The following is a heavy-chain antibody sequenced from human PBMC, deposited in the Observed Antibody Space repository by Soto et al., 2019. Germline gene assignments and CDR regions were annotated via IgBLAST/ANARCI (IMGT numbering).Heavy chain of an antibody. V-gene: IGHV3-21*01. Sequence: GGSLRLSCAASGFTFSSYSMNWFRQAPGKGLEWVSSISSSSSYIYYADSVKGRFTISRDNAKNSLYLQMNSLRAEDTAVYYWARDIGDSSGSNDAYWGQRTPVPVAS. CDR2: ISSSSSYI. D-gene: IGHD3-22*01. CDR1: GFTFSSYS. CDR3: ARDIGDSSGSNDAY. J-gene: IGHJ1*01.